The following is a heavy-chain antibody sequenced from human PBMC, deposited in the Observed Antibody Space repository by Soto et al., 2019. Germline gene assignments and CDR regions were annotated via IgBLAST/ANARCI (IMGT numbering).Heavy chain of an antibody. J-gene: IGHJ6*02. CDR2: IYNSGST. Sequence: PSETLSLTCSVSGGSISSSSYYWGWIRQPPGKGLEWIGSIYNSGSTYYNKSLKSRVTISVDTSKNQLSLKLSSVTAADTAVYYCVRLEQWLVKNSYCYGMDVWGQGTTVTVSS. CDR1: GGSISSSSYY. V-gene: IGHV4-39*01. D-gene: IGHD6-19*01. CDR3: VRLEQWLVKNSYCYGMDV.